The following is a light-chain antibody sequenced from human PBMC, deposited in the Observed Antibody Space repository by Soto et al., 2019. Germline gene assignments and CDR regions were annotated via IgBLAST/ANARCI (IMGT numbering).Light chain of an antibody. CDR1: QSVSSN. J-gene: IGKJ1*01. CDR2: GAS. V-gene: IGKV3-15*01. Sequence: EIVMTQSPATLSVSPGERATLSCRASQSVSSNLSWYHQKPGQAPRLLIYGASTRATGIPARFSGSGSGTECTLTLSSLQSEDFAVYYCQQYNNWPPGAFGQGTKVEIK. CDR3: QQYNNWPPGA.